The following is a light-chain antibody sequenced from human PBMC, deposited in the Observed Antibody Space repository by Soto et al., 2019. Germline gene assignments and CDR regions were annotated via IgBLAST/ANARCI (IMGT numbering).Light chain of an antibody. Sequence: DIKMTQSPSSLSASVGDSVTITCQASQLISNYLNWYQQKPGKAPKLLIYDASNLKTGVPSRFSGSGSGTYFTFTISSLQPEDIATYYCQQYDNLPLTFGGGTKVEIK. V-gene: IGKV1-33*01. CDR3: QQYDNLPLT. CDR1: QLISNY. CDR2: DAS. J-gene: IGKJ4*01.